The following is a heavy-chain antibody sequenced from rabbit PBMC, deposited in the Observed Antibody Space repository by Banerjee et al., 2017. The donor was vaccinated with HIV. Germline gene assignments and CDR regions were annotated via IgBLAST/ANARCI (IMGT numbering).Heavy chain of an antibody. J-gene: IGHJ4*01. CDR3: ARSFAGYAGYGYATAFNL. V-gene: IGHV1S40*01. CDR1: GFSFSSSYW. CDR2: IYPDYGST. D-gene: IGHD6-1*01. Sequence: QSLEESGGDLVKPGASLTLTCTASGFSFSSSYWICWVRQAPGKGLEWIAYIYPDYGSTDYATWVNGRFTISLDNAQNTLYLQLNSLTAADTATYFCARSFAGYAGYGYATAFNLWGPGTLVTVS.